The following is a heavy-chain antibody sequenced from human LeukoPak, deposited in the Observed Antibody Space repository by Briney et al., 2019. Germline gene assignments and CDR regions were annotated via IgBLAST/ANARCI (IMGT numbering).Heavy chain of an antibody. CDR3: ARDAGRFPPSPTDS. V-gene: IGHV3-23*01. J-gene: IGHJ4*02. D-gene: IGHD2-21*01. CDR2: VSGSGATT. CDR1: GFTFSNYA. Sequence: PGGSLRLSCAASGFTFSNYAMRWVRQDPGKGLAWVSTVSGSGATTYYAVSVKGRFTISRDNSKNTLYLQMSSLRGDDTAVYYCARDAGRFPPSPTDSWGKGSLVTVSS.